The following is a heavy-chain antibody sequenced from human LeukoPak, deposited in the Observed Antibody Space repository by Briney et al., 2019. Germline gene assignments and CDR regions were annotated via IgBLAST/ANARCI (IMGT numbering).Heavy chain of an antibody. V-gene: IGHV1-2*02. CDR1: GYTFTGYY. J-gene: IGHJ6*02. CDR2: INPNSGGT. D-gene: IGHD3-10*01. CDR3: ARWAGYYGSGDTYYYGMDV. Sequence: GASVKVSCEASGYTFTGYYMHWVRQAPGQGLEWMGWINPNSGGTNYAQKFQGRVTMTRDTSISTAYMELSRLRSDDTAVYYCARWAGYYGSGDTYYYGMDVWGQGTTVTVSS.